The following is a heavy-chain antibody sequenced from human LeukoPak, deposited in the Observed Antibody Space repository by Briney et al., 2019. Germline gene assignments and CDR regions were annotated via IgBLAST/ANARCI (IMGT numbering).Heavy chain of an antibody. CDR2: IYHSGST. CDR1: GGSISSGGYY. CDR3: ARKVGTRTVTTFFDY. J-gene: IGHJ4*02. Sequence: PSETLSLTCTVSGGSISSGGYYWSWIRQPPGKGLEWIGYIYHSGSTYYNPSLKSRVTISVDRSKNQFSLKLSSVTAADTAVYYCARKVGTRTVTTFFDYWGQGTLVTVSS. V-gene: IGHV4-30-2*01. D-gene: IGHD4-17*01.